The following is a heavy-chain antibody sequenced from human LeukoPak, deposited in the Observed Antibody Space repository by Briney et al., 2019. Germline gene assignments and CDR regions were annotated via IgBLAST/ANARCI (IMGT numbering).Heavy chain of an antibody. CDR2: IYYSGNA. CDR3: ARSASKDHI. CDR1: GFTFSSYA. Sequence: GSLRLSCAASGFTFSSYAMSWIRQPPGKGLEWIGYIYYSGNANYNPSLKSRVTISVDTSKNQFSLKLNSVTAADTAVYYCARSASKDHIWGQGTMVTVSS. D-gene: IGHD6-19*01. V-gene: IGHV4-59*01. J-gene: IGHJ3*02.